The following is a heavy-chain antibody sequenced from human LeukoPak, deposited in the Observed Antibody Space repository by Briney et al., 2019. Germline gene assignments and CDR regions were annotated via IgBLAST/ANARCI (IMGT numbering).Heavy chain of an antibody. CDR2: VYWDDDK. D-gene: IGHD3-22*01. Sequence: SGPTLVNPTQTLTLTCTFSGFSLSTSGVGVGWIRQPPGKALEWLALVYWDDDKRYSPSLKSRLTIAQDTSKNQVVLTMTNMVPVDTATYYCAHTTCFYDSSGYPRSFDIWGQGTMVTVSS. V-gene: IGHV2-5*02. J-gene: IGHJ3*02. CDR1: GFSLSTSGVG. CDR3: AHTTCFYDSSGYPRSFDI.